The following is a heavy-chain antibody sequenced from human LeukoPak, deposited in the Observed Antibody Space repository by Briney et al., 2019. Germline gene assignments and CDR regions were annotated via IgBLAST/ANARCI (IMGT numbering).Heavy chain of an antibody. J-gene: IGHJ4*02. CDR1: GFTFRTYH. D-gene: IGHD4-17*01. CDR2: IWYRVTEN. Sequence: PGGSLRLSCATSGFTFRTYHMHWVRQAPGKGLEWVGVIWYRVTENDYADSVKGRFTISRDDSRNTVYLEMKSLRVEDTAVYYCARENYGDSGGLDYWGRGTLVTAS. CDR3: ARENYGDSGGLDY. V-gene: IGHV3-33*01.